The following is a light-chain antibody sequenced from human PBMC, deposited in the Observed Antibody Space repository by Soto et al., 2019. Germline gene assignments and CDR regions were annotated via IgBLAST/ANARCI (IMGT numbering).Light chain of an antibody. J-gene: IGKJ1*01. V-gene: IGKV1-5*01. Sequence: DIQMTQSPSTLFASVGDRVTITCRASQSVRNWLAWYQQKPGRAPQLLIYDSSTLEPGVPSRFRGSGSGTEFTLTISSLQPDDFATFYCQHYNTHSPTFGQGTKVDIK. CDR3: QHYNTHSPT. CDR2: DSS. CDR1: QSVRNW.